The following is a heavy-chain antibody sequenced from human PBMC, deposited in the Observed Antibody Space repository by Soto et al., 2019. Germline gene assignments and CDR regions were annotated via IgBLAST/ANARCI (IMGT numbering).Heavy chain of an antibody. CDR2: ISYDGSNK. CDR3: SSHFDL. V-gene: IGHV3-30*03. CDR1: GFTFSSYG. J-gene: IGHJ2*01. Sequence: QVQLVESGGGVVQPGRSLRLSCAASGFTFSSYGMQWVRQAPGKGLEWVAVISYDGSNKYYADSVKGRFTISRDNSKNTLYLQMNSLRAEDTAVYYCSSHFDLWGRGTLVTVSS.